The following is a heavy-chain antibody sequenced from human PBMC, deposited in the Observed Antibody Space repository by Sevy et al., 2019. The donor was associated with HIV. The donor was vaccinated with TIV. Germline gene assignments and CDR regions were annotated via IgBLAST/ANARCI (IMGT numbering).Heavy chain of an antibody. D-gene: IGHD3-10*01. J-gene: IGHJ5*02. CDR2: IYYSGST. CDR1: GGSISSGGYY. V-gene: IGHV4-31*03. CDR3: ARARITMVRGVIPGRQGFDP. Sequence: SETLSLTCTVSGGSISSGGYYWSWIRQHPGKGLEWIGYIYYSGSTYYNPSLKSRVTISVDTSKNQFSLKLSSVTAADPAVYYCARARITMVRGVIPGRQGFDPWGQGTLVTVSS.